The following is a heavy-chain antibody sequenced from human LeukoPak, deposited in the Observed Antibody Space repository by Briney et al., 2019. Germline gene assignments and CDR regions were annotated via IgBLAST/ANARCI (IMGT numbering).Heavy chain of an antibody. D-gene: IGHD2-21*02. CDR3: ARDPHIVVVTADY. Sequence: GGSLRLSCAASGFTFSSYSMNWVRQAPGKGLEWVSSISSSSSYIYYADSVKGRFTISRDNAKNSLYLQMNSLRAEDTAVYYCARDPHIVVVTADYWGQGTLVTVSS. J-gene: IGHJ4*02. CDR2: ISSSSSYI. V-gene: IGHV3-21*01. CDR1: GFTFSSYS.